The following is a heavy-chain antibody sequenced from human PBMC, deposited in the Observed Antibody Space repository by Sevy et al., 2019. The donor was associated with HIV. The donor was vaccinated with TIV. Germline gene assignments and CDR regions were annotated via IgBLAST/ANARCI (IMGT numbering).Heavy chain of an antibody. J-gene: IGHJ3*02. Sequence: GGSLRLSCAASGFTFSDYYMTWIRQAPGKGLEWVSYINENGNTIFNADSVKGRFTISRDNAKNSLYLQMNSLRAEDTAVYYCARWGLQLWAFFDIWGQRTMVTVSS. CDR2: INENGNTI. D-gene: IGHD5-18*01. V-gene: IGHV3-11*04. CDR1: GFTFSDYY. CDR3: ARWGLQLWAFFDI.